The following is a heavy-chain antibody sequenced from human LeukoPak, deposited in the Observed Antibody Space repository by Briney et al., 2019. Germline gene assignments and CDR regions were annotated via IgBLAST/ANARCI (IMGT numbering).Heavy chain of an antibody. D-gene: IGHD6-6*01. J-gene: IGHJ4*02. CDR1: RGTFNTFT. Sequence: ASVKVSCKATRGTFNTFTIHWVRQAPGQRLEWMGRLISSLYITNYAQNFQDRVTIHADKGTTTVYMEVTRLRSEDTALYYCAREYSSSSGASSHWGQGPLVTVSS. CDR2: LISSLYIT. V-gene: IGHV1-69*04. CDR3: AREYSSSSGASSH.